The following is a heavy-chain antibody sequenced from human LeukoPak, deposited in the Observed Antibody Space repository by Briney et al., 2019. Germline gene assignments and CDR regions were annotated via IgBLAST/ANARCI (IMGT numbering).Heavy chain of an antibody. CDR1: GGSFSGYY. J-gene: IGHJ4*02. Sequence: SETLSLTCAVYGGSFSGYYWSWIRQPPGKGLEWIGEINHSGSTNYNPSLKSRVTISVDTSKNQFSLKLSSVTAADTAVYYCARARGGDMVRGVPDYFDYWGQGTLVTVSS. V-gene: IGHV4-34*01. D-gene: IGHD3-10*01. CDR3: ARARGGDMVRGVPDYFDY. CDR2: INHSGST.